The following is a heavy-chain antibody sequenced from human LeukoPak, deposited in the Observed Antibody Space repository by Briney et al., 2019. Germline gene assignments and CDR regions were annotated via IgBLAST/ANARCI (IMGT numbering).Heavy chain of an antibody. CDR1: GFAFSSYW. D-gene: IGHD3-22*01. CDR2: INSDGSST. V-gene: IGHV3-74*01. CDR3: ARGYSSGYRIDY. Sequence: GGSLRLSCAASGFAFSSYWMHWVRQAPGKGLVWVSRINSDGSSTSYADSVKGRFTISRDNAKNTLYLQMNSLRAEDTAVYYCARGYSSGYRIDYWGQGTLVTVSS. J-gene: IGHJ4*02.